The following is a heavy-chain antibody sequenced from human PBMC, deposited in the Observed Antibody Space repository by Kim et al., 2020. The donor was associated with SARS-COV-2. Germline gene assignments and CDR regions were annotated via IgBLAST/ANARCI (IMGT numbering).Heavy chain of an antibody. CDR1: GFTFDDYA. J-gene: IGHJ3*02. CDR2: ISGDGGST. D-gene: IGHD6-13*01. Sequence: GGSLRLSCAASGFTFDDYAMHWVRQAPGKGLEWVSLISGDGGSTYYADSVKGRFTISRDNSKNSLYLQMNSLRTEDTALYYCAKDQKGQGSSWYWGAFDIWGQGTMVTVSS. CDR3: AKDQKGQGSSWYWGAFDI. V-gene: IGHV3-43*02.